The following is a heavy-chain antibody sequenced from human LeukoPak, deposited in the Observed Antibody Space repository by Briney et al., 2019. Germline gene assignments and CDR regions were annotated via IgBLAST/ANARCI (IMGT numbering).Heavy chain of an antibody. J-gene: IGHJ3*02. CDR1: GGSISSYY. CDR2: IYYSGST. CDR3: ASTLGYCSSTSCYGAFDI. V-gene: IGHV4-59*01. D-gene: IGHD2-2*01. Sequence: SGTLSLTCTVSGGSISSYYWSWIRQPPGKGLEWIGYIYYSGSTNYNPSLKSRVTISVDTSKNQFSLKLSSVTAADTAVYYCASTLGYCSSTSCYGAFDIWGQGTMVTVSS.